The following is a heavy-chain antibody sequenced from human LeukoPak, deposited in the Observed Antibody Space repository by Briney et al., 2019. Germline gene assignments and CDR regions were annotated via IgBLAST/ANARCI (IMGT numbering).Heavy chain of an antibody. V-gene: IGHV4-30-4*01. CDR3: ARVRHYYDSSGYYDPLLPIYYFDY. D-gene: IGHD3-22*01. CDR1: GGSISSGDYY. CDR2: IYYSGST. Sequence: SETLSLTCTVSGGSISSGDYYWSWIRQPPGKGLEWIGYIYYSGSTYYNPSLKSRVTISVDTSKNQFSLKLSSVTAADMAVYYCARVRHYYDSSGYYDPLLPIYYFDYWGQGTLVTVSS. J-gene: IGHJ4*02.